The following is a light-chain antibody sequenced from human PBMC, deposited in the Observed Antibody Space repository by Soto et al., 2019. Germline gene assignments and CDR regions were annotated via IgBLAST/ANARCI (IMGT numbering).Light chain of an antibody. V-gene: IGKV3D-20*01. Sequence: IVLTQSPATLSLSPVEIATLAVVGSQSVSTNYLAWYQQKPGQAPRLLVYHTSNRATGIPDRFSASGSGTDFTLTISRLEPEDFAVYYCQQYESSPRTFGQGTKVDIK. CDR3: QQYESSPRT. CDR2: HTS. J-gene: IGKJ1*01. CDR1: QSVSTNY.